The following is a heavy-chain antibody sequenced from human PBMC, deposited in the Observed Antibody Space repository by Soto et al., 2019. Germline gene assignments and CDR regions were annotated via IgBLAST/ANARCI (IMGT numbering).Heavy chain of an antibody. J-gene: IGHJ6*02. CDR3: ARGPHSQYTPTHLYYYGMDV. V-gene: IGHV3-33*01. Sequence: GGSLRLSCAASGFTFSSYGMHWVRQAPGKGLEWVAVIWYDGSNKYYADSVKGRFTISRDNSKNTLYLQMNSLRAEDTAVYYCARGPHSQYTPTHLYYYGMDVWGQGTTVTVSS. CDR1: GFTFSSYG. D-gene: IGHD4-4*01. CDR2: IWYDGSNK.